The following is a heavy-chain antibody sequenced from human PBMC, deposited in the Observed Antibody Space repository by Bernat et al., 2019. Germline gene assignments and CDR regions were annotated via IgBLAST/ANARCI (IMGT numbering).Heavy chain of an antibody. D-gene: IGHD6-13*01. J-gene: IGHJ4*02. CDR3: ASNTGCGSSFGY. Sequence: QVQLQESGPGLVKPSETLSLTCTVSGGSISSYYWSWIRQPPGKGLEWIGYIYYSGSTNYNPSLKSRVTISVDTSKNQFSLKLSSVTAADTAVYYCASNTGCGSSFGYWGQGTLVTVSS. CDR2: IYYSGST. V-gene: IGHV4-59*08. CDR1: GGSISSYY.